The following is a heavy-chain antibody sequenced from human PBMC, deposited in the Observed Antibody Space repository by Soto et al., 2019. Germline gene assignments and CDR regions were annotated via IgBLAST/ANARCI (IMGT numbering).Heavy chain of an antibody. CDR1: GGTFSSYA. CDR2: IIPIFGTA. CDR3: ARVIQGIAVAGTEGTGYYYYGMDV. Sequence: QVQLVQSGAEVKKPGSSVKVSCKASGGTFSSYAISWVRQAPGQGLEWMGGIIPIFGTANYAQKFQGRVTITADESTRTAYMELSSLRSEDTAVYYCARVIQGIAVAGTEGTGYYYYGMDVWGQGTTVTVSS. V-gene: IGHV1-69*01. J-gene: IGHJ6*02. D-gene: IGHD6-19*01.